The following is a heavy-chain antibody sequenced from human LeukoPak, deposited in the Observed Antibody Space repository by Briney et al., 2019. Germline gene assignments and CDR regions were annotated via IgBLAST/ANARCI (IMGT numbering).Heavy chain of an antibody. CDR2: ISGSGGNT. J-gene: IGHJ4*02. Sequence: GGSLRLSCAASGFTFSIYGMSWVRQAPGEGLEWVSAISGSGGNTFYADSVKGRFTISRDNSKNTLYLQMNSLIPEDTAVYYCARQYISGQWYFDYWGQGTLVTVSS. CDR3: ARQYISGQWYFDY. CDR1: GFTFSIYG. D-gene: IGHD5-18*01. V-gene: IGHV3-23*01.